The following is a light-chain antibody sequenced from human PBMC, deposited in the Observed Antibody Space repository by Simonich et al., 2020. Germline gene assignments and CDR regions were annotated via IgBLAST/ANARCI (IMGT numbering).Light chain of an antibody. CDR3: QSYDSSNVV. CDR1: SGSIASNY. Sequence: NFMLTQPHSVSESPGKTVTISCTRSSGSIASNYVQWYQQRPGSSPTTVIYEDNQRPSGVPDRFSGSIDSSSNSASRTISGLKTEDEADYYCQSYDSSNVVFGGGTKLTVL. V-gene: IGLV6-57*01. CDR2: EDN. J-gene: IGLJ2*01.